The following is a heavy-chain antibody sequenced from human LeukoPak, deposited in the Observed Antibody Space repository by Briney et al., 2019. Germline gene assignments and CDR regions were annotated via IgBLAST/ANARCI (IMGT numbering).Heavy chain of an antibody. J-gene: IGHJ4*02. V-gene: IGHV3-7*01. CDR2: IKTDGSAK. D-gene: IGHD1-14*01. CDR1: GFSFSDYW. CDR3: ARDPESRKGRDGLDY. Sequence: GQSLRLSCAASGFSFSDYWMSCVRQAPGKGLEWVASIKTDGSAKYCVDSVKGRFTISRDNAKNSMYLQMNNLRAEDTAVYYCARDPESRKGRDGLDYWGQGTLATVSS.